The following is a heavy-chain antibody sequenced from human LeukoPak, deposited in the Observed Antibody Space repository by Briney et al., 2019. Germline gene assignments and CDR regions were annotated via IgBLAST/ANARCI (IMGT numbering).Heavy chain of an antibody. CDR3: ARANYYDSSGYYAN. CDR2: INHSGST. Sequence: SETLSLTGAGYGGSFSGYYWSWIRQPPGKGLEWIGEINHSGSTNYNPSLKSRVTISGDTSKNQFSLKLSSVTAADTAVYYCARANYYDSSGYYANWGQGTLVTVSS. J-gene: IGHJ4*02. V-gene: IGHV4-34*01. CDR1: GGSFSGYY. D-gene: IGHD3-22*01.